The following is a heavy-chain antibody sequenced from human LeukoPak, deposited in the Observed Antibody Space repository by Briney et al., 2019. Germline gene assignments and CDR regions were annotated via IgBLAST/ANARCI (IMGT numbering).Heavy chain of an antibody. J-gene: IGHJ5*02. CDR2: ISHDGNKK. Sequence: GGSLRLSCAASGFTFSSYGMHWVRQAPGKGLEWVAVISHDGNKKYYVDSVKGRFTISGDNSKNTLYLQMNSLRAEDTAVYYCAKDEDYGDYLNWFDPWGQGTLVTVSS. V-gene: IGHV3-30*18. CDR3: AKDEDYGDYLNWFDP. D-gene: IGHD4-17*01. CDR1: GFTFSSYG.